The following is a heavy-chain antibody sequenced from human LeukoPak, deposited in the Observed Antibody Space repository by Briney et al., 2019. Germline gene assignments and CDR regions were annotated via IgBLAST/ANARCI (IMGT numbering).Heavy chain of an antibody. V-gene: IGHV3-15*04. CDR2: IESKTDGGTT. D-gene: IGHD5-24*01. J-gene: IGHJ4*02. Sequence: KPGGSLRLSCAASGFTFTNAWMNWVRQAPGKGLEWVGRIESKTDGGTTDYAAPVKGRFTISRDDSKNTLYLQMNSLKTEDTAVYYCTTDLTRDGYNFDYWGQGTLVTVSS. CDR3: TTDLTRDGYNFDY. CDR1: GFTFTNAW.